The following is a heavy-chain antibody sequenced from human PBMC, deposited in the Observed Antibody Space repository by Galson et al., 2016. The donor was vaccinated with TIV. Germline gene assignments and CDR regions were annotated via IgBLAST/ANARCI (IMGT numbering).Heavy chain of an antibody. CDR2: MERNTENG. D-gene: IGHD2-8*01. CDR3: IVGTIDMAFET. V-gene: IGHV1-8*01. CDR1: GYTLTTYD. Sequence: SVKVSCKASGYTLTTYDINWVRQATGQGPEWMAWMERNTENGGYAEKFQGRVTVTRDASTGTAYLEVSSLRSEDTAIYYCIVGTIDMAFETWGQGTMVTVSS. J-gene: IGHJ3*02.